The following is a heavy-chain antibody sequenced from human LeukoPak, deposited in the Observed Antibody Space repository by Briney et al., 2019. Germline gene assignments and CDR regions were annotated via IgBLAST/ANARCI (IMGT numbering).Heavy chain of an antibody. Sequence: PGGSLRLSCAASGFTVSSNYMNWVRQAPGKGLEWVSVIYTSGSTYYVDSVKDRFTISRDDSENTLYLQMNSLRAEDTAVYYCARAGSAAYYGMDVWGQGTTVTVSS. V-gene: IGHV3-53*01. J-gene: IGHJ6*02. D-gene: IGHD2-15*01. CDR1: GFTVSSNY. CDR3: ARAGSAAYYGMDV. CDR2: IYTSGST.